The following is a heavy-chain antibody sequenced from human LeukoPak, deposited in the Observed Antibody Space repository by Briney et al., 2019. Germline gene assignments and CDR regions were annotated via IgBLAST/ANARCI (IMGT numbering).Heavy chain of an antibody. J-gene: IGHJ5*02. CDR3: AKVVTIFGVVIIRWFDP. V-gene: IGHV4-34*01. Sequence: PSETLSLTCAVYGGSFSGYYWSWIRQPPGKGLEWIGEINHSGSTNYNPSLKSRVIISVDTSKNQFSLKLSSVTAADTAVYYCAKVVTIFGVVIIRWFDPWGQGTLVTVSS. CDR1: GGSFSGYY. D-gene: IGHD3-3*01. CDR2: INHSGST.